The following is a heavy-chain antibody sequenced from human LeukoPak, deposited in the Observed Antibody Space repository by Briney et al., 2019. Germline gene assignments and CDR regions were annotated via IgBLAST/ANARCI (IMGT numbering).Heavy chain of an antibody. V-gene: IGHV3-7*03. CDR1: GFSFSTSW. J-gene: IGHJ1*01. D-gene: IGHD5-24*01. CDR3: ARRDGYSIFQH. CDR2: INQDGSEI. Sequence: GGSLRLSCVATGFSFSTSWMSWVRQAPGRGLEWVANINQDGSEIYYVDSVKGRFTISRDNAKNSLYLQMNSLRAEDSAMYYCARRDGYSIFQHWGQGTLVTVSS.